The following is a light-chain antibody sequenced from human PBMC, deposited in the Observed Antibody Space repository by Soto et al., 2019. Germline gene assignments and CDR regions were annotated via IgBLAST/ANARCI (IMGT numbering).Light chain of an antibody. J-gene: IGKJ5*01. CDR3: QQYSDLPMT. CDR2: DAS. V-gene: IGKV3-15*01. Sequence: EIVMTQSPATLSVSPGERATLSCRASQSISSNLAWYQQKPGQAPRLLIDDASTRAAGIPARFNGGGSGTEFTLTISSLQSEDFAVYFCQQYSDLPMTFGQGTRLEIK. CDR1: QSISSN.